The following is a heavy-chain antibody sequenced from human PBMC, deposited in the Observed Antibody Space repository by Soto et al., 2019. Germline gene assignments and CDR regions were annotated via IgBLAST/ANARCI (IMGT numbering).Heavy chain of an antibody. CDR2: IDPSGGAT. CDR3: SRGLWQWLFDY. D-gene: IGHD6-19*01. CDR1: GYTFTSHY. J-gene: IGHJ4*02. V-gene: IGHV1-46*03. Sequence: QVQLVQSGAEVKKPGASVMVSCRASGYTFTSHYMHWVRQAPGQGLEWMGMIDPSGGATTYAQKFQGRVTITRDTSRTTVYMELSSLRPEDTAVYSCSRGLWQWLFDYWGQGTLVTVSS.